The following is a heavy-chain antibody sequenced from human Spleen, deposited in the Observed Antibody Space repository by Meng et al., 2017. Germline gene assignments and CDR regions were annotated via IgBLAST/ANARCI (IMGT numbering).Heavy chain of an antibody. Sequence: GGSLRLSCAASGFTYSDYAMSWVRKAPGKGREWVAAISNSAANTNYTDSVKGRFTISRDKYKHTRYLQMKSLRADDAAVYYCARGGDFGSGTYWGGKKNGMDVWGQGTTVTVSS. V-gene: IGHV3-23*01. CDR3: ARGGDFGSGTYWGGKKNGMDV. CDR1: GFTYSDYA. D-gene: IGHD3-10*01. CDR2: ISNSAANT. J-gene: IGHJ6*02.